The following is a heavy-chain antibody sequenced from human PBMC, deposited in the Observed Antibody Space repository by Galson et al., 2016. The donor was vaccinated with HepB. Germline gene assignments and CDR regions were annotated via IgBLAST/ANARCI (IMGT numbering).Heavy chain of an antibody. V-gene: IGHV3-21*01. CDR1: GFTFSSYS. CDR3: ARDRDTYDNSGYYGY. D-gene: IGHD3-22*01. J-gene: IGHJ4*02. Sequence: SLRLSCAASGFTFSSYSMNWVRQAPGKGLEWVSSISGSSKNIYYADSVKGRFTISRDNAKNSLYLEMNSLRAEDTAVYYCARDRDTYDNSGYYGYWGQGTLVTVSS. CDR2: ISGSSKNI.